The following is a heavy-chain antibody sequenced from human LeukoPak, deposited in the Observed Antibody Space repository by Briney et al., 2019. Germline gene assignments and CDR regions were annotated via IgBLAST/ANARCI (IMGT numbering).Heavy chain of an antibody. CDR2: ISSSGRT. Sequence: PSETLSLTCTVSVSGDSFSSYHWSWLRQPPGKGLEWIGYISSSGRTSYNPSLKSRVTISVDTSKNQFSLKLSSVTAADTAVYYCARVGRVDHTWGSYYCDHWGQGTLVSVSS. J-gene: IGHJ4*02. D-gene: IGHD3-16*01. CDR3: ARVGRVDHTWGSYYCDH. V-gene: IGHV4-59*01. CDR1: GDSFSSYH.